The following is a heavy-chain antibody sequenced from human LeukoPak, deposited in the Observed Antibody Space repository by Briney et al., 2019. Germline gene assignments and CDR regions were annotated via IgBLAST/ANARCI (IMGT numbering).Heavy chain of an antibody. CDR3: ARASPVTRHDYYYYGMDV. V-gene: IGHV1-18*01. D-gene: IGHD4-23*01. CDR2: ISAYNGNT. CDR1: GYTFTSYG. J-gene: IGHJ6*02. Sequence: GASVKVSCKASGYTFTSYGISWVRQAPGQGLEWMGWISAYNGNTNYAQKLQGRVTMTTDTSTSTAYMELRSLRSDDTAVYYCARASPVTRHDYYYYGMDVWGQGTTVTVSS.